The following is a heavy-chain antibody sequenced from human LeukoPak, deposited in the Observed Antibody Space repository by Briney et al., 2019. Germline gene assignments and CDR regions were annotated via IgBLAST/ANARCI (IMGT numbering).Heavy chain of an antibody. CDR3: ARAITRGSSDAFDI. Sequence: GASVKVSCKASGYTFTSYYVHWVRQAPGQGLEWMGIISPSGASTSYAQKFQGRVTMTRDMSTSTVYMELSSLRSEDTAVYYCARAITRGSSDAFDIWGQGTMVTVSS. CDR2: ISPSGAST. CDR1: GYTFTSYY. V-gene: IGHV1-46*01. J-gene: IGHJ3*02. D-gene: IGHD1-26*01.